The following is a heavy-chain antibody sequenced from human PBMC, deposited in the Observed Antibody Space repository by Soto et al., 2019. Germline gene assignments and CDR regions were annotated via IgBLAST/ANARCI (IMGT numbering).Heavy chain of an antibody. CDR2: IYYSGST. CDR3: ARGEGGIVLMVYAPGAFDI. CDR1: GGSITSSSYY. J-gene: IGHJ3*02. D-gene: IGHD2-8*01. Sequence: PSETLSLTCTVSGGSITSSSYYWGWIRQPPGKELEWVGNIYYSGSTYYNPSLKSRVTISVDTSKNQFSLKLSSVTAADTAVYYCARGEGGIVLMVYAPGAFDIWGQGTMVTVSS. V-gene: IGHV4-39*07.